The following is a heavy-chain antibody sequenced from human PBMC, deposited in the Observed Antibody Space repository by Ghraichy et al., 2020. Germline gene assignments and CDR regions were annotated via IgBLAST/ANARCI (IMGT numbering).Heavy chain of an antibody. V-gene: IGHV3-23*01. Sequence: GGSLRLSCVASGFTFSGFAMTWVRQAPGKGLEWVSTISDNGGTTYYADSVKGRFTISRDNSKSSLYLQMSSLRAEDTAIYYCAKNVGRGGSYTSCNDYWGQGTLVIVSS. CDR3: AKNVGRGGSYTSCNDY. D-gene: IGHD2-2*01. CDR1: GFTFSGFA. J-gene: IGHJ4*02. CDR2: ISDNGGTT.